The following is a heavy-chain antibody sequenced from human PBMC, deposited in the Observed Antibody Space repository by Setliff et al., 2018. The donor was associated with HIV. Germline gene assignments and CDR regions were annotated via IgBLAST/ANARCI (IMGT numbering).Heavy chain of an antibody. CDR3: ARGVHGYSYNWLDP. V-gene: IGHV4-4*02. D-gene: IGHD4-4*01. Sequence: PSETLSLTCAVSGGSISSSNWWTWVRQPPGKGLEWVGEIYHSGSANYNPSLKSRVTISVDTSKNQFSLKPSSVTAEDTAVYYCARGVHGYSYNWLDPWGQGTLVTVSS. CDR2: IYHSGSA. J-gene: IGHJ5*02. CDR1: GGSISSSNW.